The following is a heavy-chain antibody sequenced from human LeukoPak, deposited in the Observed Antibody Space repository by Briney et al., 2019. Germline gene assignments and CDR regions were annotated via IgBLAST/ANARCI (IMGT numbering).Heavy chain of an antibody. CDR2: MYYSGST. J-gene: IGHJ1*01. CDR1: GGSISNIHYY. CDR3: ARAGRSYPIEYFQH. D-gene: IGHD1-26*01. Sequence: SETLSLTCTGSGGSISNIHYYWSWIRQPPGKGLEWIGYMYYSGSTNYNPSLKSRVTISVDTSKNQFSLKLSSVTAADTAVYYCARAGRSYPIEYFQHWGQGTLVTVSS. V-gene: IGHV4-61*05.